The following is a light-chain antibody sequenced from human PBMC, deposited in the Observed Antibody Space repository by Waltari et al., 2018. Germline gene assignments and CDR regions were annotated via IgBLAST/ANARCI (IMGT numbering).Light chain of an antibody. V-gene: IGLV1-47*01. CDR3: AAWDDSLGAVL. CDR1: SPNVGSNS. J-gene: IGLJ2*01. CDR2: RDN. Sequence: QSVLTQPPSASGTPGQRVTISCSGSSPNVGSNSVSWYQHLPGTAPKLLIYRDNQRPSAVPDRFSGSKSGTSASLAISGLRSDDETDYFCAAWDDSLGAVLFGGGTKLTVL.